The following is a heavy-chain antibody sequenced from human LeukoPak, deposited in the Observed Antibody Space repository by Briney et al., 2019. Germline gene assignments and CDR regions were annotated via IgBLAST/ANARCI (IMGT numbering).Heavy chain of an antibody. CDR3: ASSKGFDY. CDR1: GFTFNSYW. CDR2: IKQDGSEK. Sequence: GGSLRLSCAASGFTFNSYWMNWVRQAPGKGLEWVANIKQDGSEKYYVDSVKGRFTISRDNAKNSLYLQMNSLRAEDTAVYYCASSKGFDYWGQGTLVTVSS. J-gene: IGHJ4*02. V-gene: IGHV3-7*01.